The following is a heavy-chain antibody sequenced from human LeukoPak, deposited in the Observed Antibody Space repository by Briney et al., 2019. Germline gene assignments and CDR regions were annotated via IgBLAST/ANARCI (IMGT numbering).Heavy chain of an antibody. CDR1: GFTFSSYG. CDR2: ISYDGSNK. CDR3: AKERGLRYFDWLLDY. D-gene: IGHD3-9*01. Sequence: GRSLRLSCAASGFTFSSYGMHWVRQAPGKGLEWVAVISYDGSNKYYADSVKGRFTISRDNSKNTLYLQMNSLRAEDTAVYYCAKERGLRYFDWLLDYWGQGTLVTVSS. J-gene: IGHJ4*02. V-gene: IGHV3-30*18.